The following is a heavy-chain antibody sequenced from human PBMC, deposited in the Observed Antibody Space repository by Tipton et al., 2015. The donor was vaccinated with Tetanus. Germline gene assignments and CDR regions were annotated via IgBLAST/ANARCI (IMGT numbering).Heavy chain of an antibody. CDR3: ARHPPPYYYGSGSYLDY. CDR2: TYYSGST. J-gene: IGHJ4*02. V-gene: IGHV4-61*05. D-gene: IGHD3-10*01. Sequence: VKPSETLSLTCTVSGASIGSISYYWSWIRQPPGKGLEWIGYTYYSGSTGYNPSLKSRVTISIDSSKNQFSLRLSSVTAADTAVYFCARHPPPYYYGSGSYLDYWGQGTPVTVSS. CDR1: GASIGSISYY.